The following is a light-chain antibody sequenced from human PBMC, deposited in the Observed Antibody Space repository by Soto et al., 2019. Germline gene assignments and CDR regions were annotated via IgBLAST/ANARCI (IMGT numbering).Light chain of an antibody. V-gene: IGKV3-11*01. CDR2: DAS. CDR1: QSINNY. CDR3: LGRTNRPPLVT. Sequence: EIVLTQSPATLSLSPGERATLSCRASQSINNYLAWYQQKPGQAPRLLIYDASNRATGIPARFSGSGSGTDFTRTSSSLEPEDFAVYNGLGRTNRPPLVTFGPGTKVDIK. J-gene: IGKJ3*01.